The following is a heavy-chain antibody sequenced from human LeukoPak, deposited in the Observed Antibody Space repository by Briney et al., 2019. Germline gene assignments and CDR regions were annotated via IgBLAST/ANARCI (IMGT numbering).Heavy chain of an antibody. CDR2: ISSSGSTI. J-gene: IGHJ3*02. V-gene: IGHV3-48*03. Sequence: GGSLRLSCAASGFTFSSYEMNWVRQAPGKGLEWVSYISSSGSTIYYADSVKGRFTISRDNAKNSLYLQMNSLRAEDTAVYYCARSGYGDYALSVAFDIWGQGTMVTVSP. CDR1: GFTFSSYE. CDR3: ARSGYGDYALSVAFDI. D-gene: IGHD4-17*01.